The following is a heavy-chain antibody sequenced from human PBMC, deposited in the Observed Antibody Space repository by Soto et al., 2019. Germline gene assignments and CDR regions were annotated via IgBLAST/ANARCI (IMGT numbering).Heavy chain of an antibody. Sequence: PWWSLRLSCSASVFTFTRYSMNWFRQAPGKGLEWVSSISSTTNYIYYADSMKGRFTVSRDNAKNSVYLEMNSLSAEDTALYYCARESEDLTSNFDYWGQGTLVTVSS. CDR3: ARESEDLTSNFDY. V-gene: IGHV3-21*01. CDR1: VFTFTRYS. CDR2: ISSTTNYI. J-gene: IGHJ4*02.